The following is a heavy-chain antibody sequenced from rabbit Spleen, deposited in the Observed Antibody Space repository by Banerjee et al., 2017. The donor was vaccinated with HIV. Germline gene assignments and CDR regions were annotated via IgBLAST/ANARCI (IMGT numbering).Heavy chain of an antibody. V-gene: IGHV1S45*01. Sequence: QEQLEESGGDLVKPGASLTLTCTASGFSFSHSDWIYWVRQAPGKGLEWIGYIDPIFGTTYYASWVNGRFTISRSTSLATVTLQVTSLTVADTATYFCAREGGIVVAGAFNLWGPGTLVTVS. CDR3: AREGGIVVAGAFNL. CDR2: IDPIFGTT. D-gene: IGHD4-1*01. CDR1: GFSFSHSDW. J-gene: IGHJ4*01.